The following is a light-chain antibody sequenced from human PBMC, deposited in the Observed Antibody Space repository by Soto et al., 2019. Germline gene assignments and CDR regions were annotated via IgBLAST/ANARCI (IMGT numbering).Light chain of an antibody. J-gene: IGKJ2*01. Sequence: EIVWTQSPGTLSLSPGERATLSCRASQSVSSTYLAWYQQNPGQAPRLLIYGASSRATGIPDRFSGSGSGTDFTLTLSRLEPEDFAVYFCQQYGRSSYTFGHGTKREIK. V-gene: IGKV3-20*01. CDR2: GAS. CDR1: QSVSSTY. CDR3: QQYGRSSYT.